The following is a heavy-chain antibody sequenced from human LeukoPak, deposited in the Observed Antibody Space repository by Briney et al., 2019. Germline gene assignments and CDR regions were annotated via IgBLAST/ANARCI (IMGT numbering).Heavy chain of an antibody. CDR3: AKEVRITMIVVVIRYGMDV. CDR1: GFTFSSYA. Sequence: PGGSLRLSCAASGFTFSSYAMSWVRQAPGKGLEWVSAISGSGGSTYYADSVKGRFTISRDNSENTLYLQMNSLRAEDTAVYYCAKEVRITMIVVVIRYGMDVWGQGTTVTVSS. J-gene: IGHJ6*02. CDR2: ISGSGGST. V-gene: IGHV3-23*01. D-gene: IGHD3-22*01.